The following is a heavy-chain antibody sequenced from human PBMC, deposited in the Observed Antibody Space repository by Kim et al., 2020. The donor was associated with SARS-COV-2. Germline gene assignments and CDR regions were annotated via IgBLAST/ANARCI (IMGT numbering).Heavy chain of an antibody. V-gene: IGHV1-69*02. Sequence: KFQGRVTITADKSTSTVYMERSSLRAEDTAVYYCASRYYDSSGYAGAFDIWGQGTMVTVSS. J-gene: IGHJ3*02. D-gene: IGHD3-22*01. CDR3: ASRYYDSSGYAGAFDI.